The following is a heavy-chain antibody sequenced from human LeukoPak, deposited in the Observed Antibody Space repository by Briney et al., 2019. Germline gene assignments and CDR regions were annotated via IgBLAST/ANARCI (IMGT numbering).Heavy chain of an antibody. CDR2: ISGSGGGT. Sequence: PGGSLRLSCAVSGFTFSSYAMSWVRQAPGKGLEWASAISGSGGGTFYADSVRGRFTISRDNSKNTVYLQMNSLRAEDTAVYYCARDLSGVTGYTYGRGIDYWGQGTLVTVSS. V-gene: IGHV3-23*01. D-gene: IGHD5-18*01. CDR3: ARDLSGVTGYTYGRGIDY. J-gene: IGHJ4*02. CDR1: GFTFSSYA.